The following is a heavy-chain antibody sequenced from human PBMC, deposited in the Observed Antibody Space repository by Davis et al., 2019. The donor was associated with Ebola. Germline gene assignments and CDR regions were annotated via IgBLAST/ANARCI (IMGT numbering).Heavy chain of an antibody. V-gene: IGHV3-49*03. Sequence: GGSLRLSCAAPGFTSGDYAMSCFCQAPGKGLEWVGFIRSKAYGGTTEYAASVKGRFTISRDDSKSITYLQKNSLRAEDTAVYYCATRGPWGQGTLVTVSS. D-gene: IGHD3-10*01. CDR2: IRSKAYGGTT. CDR1: GFTSGDYA. CDR3: ATRGP. J-gene: IGHJ5*02.